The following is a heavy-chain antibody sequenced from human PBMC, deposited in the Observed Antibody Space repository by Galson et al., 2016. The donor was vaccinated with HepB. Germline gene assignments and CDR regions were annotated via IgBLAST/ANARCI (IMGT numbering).Heavy chain of an antibody. D-gene: IGHD3-22*01. J-gene: IGHJ4*02. Sequence: SLRLSCAGSGFNFSAYEMDWVRQAPGKGLEWLSHVTSRSDTIYYADSVRGRFTISRDNSRNTLYLQMDSLRDEDTAVYYCARALFGDFDDSSGHWGQGTLVSVSS. CDR3: ARALFGDFDDSSGH. CDR1: GFNFSAYE. CDR2: VTSRSDTI. V-gene: IGHV3-48*02.